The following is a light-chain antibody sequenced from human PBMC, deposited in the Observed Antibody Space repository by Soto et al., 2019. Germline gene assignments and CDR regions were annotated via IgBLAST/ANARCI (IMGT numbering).Light chain of an antibody. V-gene: IGLV2-14*02. Sequence: QSALTQPASVSGSPGQSLTISCTGASSDVGSYDLVSWFQQHPGKAPKLIIYEVTNRPSGVSNRFSGSKSGNTASLTISGLLAEDDSDYYCSSYTNTNTVIFGGGTKLTVL. CDR2: EVT. CDR1: SSDVGSYDL. J-gene: IGLJ2*01. CDR3: SSYTNTNTVI.